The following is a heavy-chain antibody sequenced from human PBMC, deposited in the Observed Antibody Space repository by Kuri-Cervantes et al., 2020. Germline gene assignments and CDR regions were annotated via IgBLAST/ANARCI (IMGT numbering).Heavy chain of an antibody. Sequence: GESLKISCQGSGYSFTSYWIGWVRQMPGKGLEWMGIIYPGDSDTRYSPSFQGQVTISADKSISTAYLQWSSLKASDTAMYFCARLPDSRGPLHFDYWGQGALVTVSS. V-gene: IGHV5-51*01. J-gene: IGHJ4*02. CDR3: ARLPDSRGPLHFDY. D-gene: IGHD6-19*01. CDR1: GYSFTSYW. CDR2: IYPGDSDT.